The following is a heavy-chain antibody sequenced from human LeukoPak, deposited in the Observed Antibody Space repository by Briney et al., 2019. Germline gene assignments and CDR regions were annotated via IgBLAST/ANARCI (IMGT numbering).Heavy chain of an antibody. D-gene: IGHD6-19*01. CDR2: INPNSGGT. J-gene: IGHJ4*02. CDR3: ARLSIAVAGT. V-gene: IGHV1-2*02. Sequence: GESLKISCKGSGYTFTDYYMHWVRQAPGQGLERMGWINPNSGGTNYAQKFQGRVTLTRDTSTTTAYMELSRLRSDDTAVYYCARLSIAVAGTWGQGTLVTVSS. CDR1: GYTFTDYY.